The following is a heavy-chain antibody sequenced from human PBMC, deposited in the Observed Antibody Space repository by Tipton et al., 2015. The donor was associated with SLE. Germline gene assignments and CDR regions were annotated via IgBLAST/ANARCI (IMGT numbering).Heavy chain of an antibody. Sequence: LRLSCTVSGGSISSYYWSWIRQPPGKGLEWIGYIYYSGSTNYNPSLKSRVTISVDTSKNQFSLKLSSATAADTAVYYCARESSWDPLFDYWGQGTLVTVSS. J-gene: IGHJ4*02. CDR3: ARESSWDPLFDY. D-gene: IGHD6-13*01. V-gene: IGHV4-59*01. CDR2: IYYSGST. CDR1: GGSISSYY.